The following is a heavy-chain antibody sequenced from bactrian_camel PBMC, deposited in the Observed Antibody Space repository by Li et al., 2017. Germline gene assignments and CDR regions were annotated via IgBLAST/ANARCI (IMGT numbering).Heavy chain of an antibody. D-gene: IGHD4*01. J-gene: IGHJ4*01. V-gene: IGHV3S40*01. Sequence: DVQLVESGGGSVQAGGSLRLSCQYSGNTYSTNCISWFRQAPGKEREGVAAIETGARSTYYADSVKGRFAVSQDSAGNTVTVYLQMNDLKPEDTGIYYCAVDRCGVATGWLDPRRYNYWGQGTQVTVS. CDR2: IETGARST. CDR1: GNTYSTNC. CDR3: AVDRCGVATGWLDPRRYNY.